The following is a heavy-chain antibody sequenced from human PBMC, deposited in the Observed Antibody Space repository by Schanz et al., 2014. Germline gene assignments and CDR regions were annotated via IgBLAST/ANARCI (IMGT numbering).Heavy chain of an antibody. CDR1: GFTFSSFA. Sequence: EVQLLESGGGLVQPGGSLRLSCEASGFTFSSFAMSWVRQAPGKGLEWVSSIGSSSTYIFYSDSVKGRFTISRDNAKNSLYLQMNSLRDEDTAMYYCARRVPYSFGLDVWGQGPRSPSP. J-gene: IGHJ6*02. CDR3: ARRVPYSFGLDV. CDR2: IGSSSTYI. D-gene: IGHD1-1*01. V-gene: IGHV3-21*04.